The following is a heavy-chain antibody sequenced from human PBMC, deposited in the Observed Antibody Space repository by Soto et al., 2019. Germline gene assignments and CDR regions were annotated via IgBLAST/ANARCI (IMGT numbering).Heavy chain of an antibody. D-gene: IGHD5-12*01. CDR1: GFTFSSYS. J-gene: IGHJ4*02. V-gene: IGHV3-48*02. Sequence: AGGSLRLSCVASGFTFSSYSMNWVRQAPGQGLAWVSYISSSSNVIYYADSVKGRFTISRDNAKNSLYLQMNSLRDEDTAVYYCTTSVGASGYEFYWGQGTLVTVSS. CDR2: ISSSSNVI. CDR3: TTSVGASGYEFY.